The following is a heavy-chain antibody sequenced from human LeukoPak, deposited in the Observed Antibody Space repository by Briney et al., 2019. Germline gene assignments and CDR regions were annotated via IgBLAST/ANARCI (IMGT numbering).Heavy chain of an antibody. CDR3: AKGPAYYYDSSAYHSPSTGGTFDY. Sequence: GGSLRLSCAASGFTFSSYWMHWVRQAPGKGLVWVSRINSDGSSTSYADSVKGRFTISRDNAKNTLYLQMNSLRAEDTAVYYCAKGPAYYYDSSAYHSPSTGGTFDYWGQGTLVTVSS. V-gene: IGHV3-74*01. J-gene: IGHJ4*02. CDR2: INSDGSST. D-gene: IGHD3-22*01. CDR1: GFTFSSYW.